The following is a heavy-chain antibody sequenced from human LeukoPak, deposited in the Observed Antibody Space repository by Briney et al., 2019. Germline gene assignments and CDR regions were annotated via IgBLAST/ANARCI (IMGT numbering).Heavy chain of an antibody. D-gene: IGHD6-19*01. J-gene: IGHJ4*02. V-gene: IGHV4-34*01. CDR2: IDHRGET. Sequence: SETLSLTCAVYGGSFSDDFWTWIRQPPGKGLEWIGGIDHRGETHYNPSLKSRVTMSVDTSTNQFSLEIISVTAADTAVYYCARGSVGPRLGYWGQGTLVTVSS. CDR1: GGSFSDDF. CDR3: ARGSVGPRLGY.